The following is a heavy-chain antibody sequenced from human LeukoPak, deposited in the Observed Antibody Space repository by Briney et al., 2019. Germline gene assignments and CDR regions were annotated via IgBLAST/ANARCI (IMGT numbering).Heavy chain of an antibody. J-gene: IGHJ4*02. V-gene: IGHV4-34*01. D-gene: IGHD3-22*01. CDR1: GGSFSGYY. CDR3: ARGDSSGYYPQPIDY. CDR2: INHSGST. Sequence: PSETLSLTCAVYGGSFSGYYWSWIRQLPGKGLEWIGEINHSGSTNYNPSLKSRVTISVDTSKNQFSLKLSSVTAADTAVYYCARGDSSGYYPQPIDYWGQGTLVTVSS.